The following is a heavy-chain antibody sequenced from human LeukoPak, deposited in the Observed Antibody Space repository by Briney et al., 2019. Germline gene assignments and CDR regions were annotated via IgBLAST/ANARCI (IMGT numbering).Heavy chain of an antibody. V-gene: IGHV3-23*01. CDR3: AKPHGVGY. D-gene: IGHD4-17*01. CDR2: ISGSGADT. CDR1: GFAFSNFA. Sequence: PGGSLRLSCTTSGFAFSNFAMSWVRQAPGEGLGWVSIISGSGADTFYTDSVKGRFTTSRDNSKNTLYLQMNSLRAEDTAVYYCAKPHGVGYLGQGTLVTVSS. J-gene: IGHJ4*02.